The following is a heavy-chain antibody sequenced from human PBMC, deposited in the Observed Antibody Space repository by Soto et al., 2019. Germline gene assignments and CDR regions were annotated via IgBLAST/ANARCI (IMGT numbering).Heavy chain of an antibody. CDR1: GCTFTGYY. CDR2: INPNSGGT. D-gene: IGHD3-16*02. CDR3: ARDPPVTFGGVIADDAFDI. V-gene: IGHV1-2*02. J-gene: IGHJ3*02. Sequence: ASVKVSCKASGCTFTGYYMHWVRQAPGQGLEWMGWINPNSGGTNYAQKFQGRVTMTRDTSISTAYMELSRLRSDDTAVYYCARDPPVTFGGVIADDAFDIWGQGTMVTVSS.